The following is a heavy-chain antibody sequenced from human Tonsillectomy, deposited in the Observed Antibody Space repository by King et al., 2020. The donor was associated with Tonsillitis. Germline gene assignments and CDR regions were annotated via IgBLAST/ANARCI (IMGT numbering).Heavy chain of an antibody. CDR3: ARDQPRPNSYDTSGFYSKAAFDI. Sequence: VQLVESGGGLVKPGGSLRLSCAASGFTFSDSYMSWIRQDPGKGLEWISYITISGTIYYADSVRGRFTISRDNAKNSLYLQMNSLRADDTAVYYCARDQPRPNSYDTSGFYSKAAFDIWGQGTVVIVSS. V-gene: IGHV3-11*01. CDR1: GFTFSDSY. CDR2: ITISGTI. D-gene: IGHD3-22*01. J-gene: IGHJ3*02.